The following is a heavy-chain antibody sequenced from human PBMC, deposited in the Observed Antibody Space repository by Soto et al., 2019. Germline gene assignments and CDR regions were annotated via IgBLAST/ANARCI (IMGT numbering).Heavy chain of an antibody. V-gene: IGHV3-23*01. J-gene: IGHJ4*02. D-gene: IGHD2-2*01. CDR3: ARDAIVEVPPARFAD. CDR1: GFTFSSYA. Sequence: EVQLLESGGGLVQPGGSLRLSCAASGFTFSSYAMSWVRQAPGKGLEWVSAISGSGGSTYYADSVKGRFTISRDNSKNMQYLQIHILRAEDTAVDYSARDAIVEVPPARFADWGQGTLVT. CDR2: ISGSGGST.